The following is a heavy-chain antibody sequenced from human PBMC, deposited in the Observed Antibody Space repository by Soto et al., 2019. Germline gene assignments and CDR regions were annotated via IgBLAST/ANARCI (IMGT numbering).Heavy chain of an antibody. J-gene: IGHJ4*02. CDR3: ARIRSHDFWSGYHPDY. CDR1: GFSLSNDRMG. Sequence: QVTLKESGPVLVKPTETLTLTCTVSGFSLSNDRMGVSWIRQPPGKALEWLALIFSNDEKSYSTSLKSRLNISKDTSKSQVVLTMTNMDPVDTATYYCARIRSHDFWSGYHPDYWGQGTLVTVSS. V-gene: IGHV2-26*01. CDR2: IFSNDEK. D-gene: IGHD3-3*01.